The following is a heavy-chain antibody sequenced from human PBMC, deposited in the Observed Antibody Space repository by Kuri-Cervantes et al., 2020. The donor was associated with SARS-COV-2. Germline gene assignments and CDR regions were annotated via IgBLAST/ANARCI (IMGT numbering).Heavy chain of an antibody. CDR2: ISSSSSYI. V-gene: IGHV3-21*01. D-gene: IGHD2-2*01. Sequence: GGSLRLSCAASGFTFSSYSMNWVRQAPGKGLEWVSSISSSSSYIYYADSVKGRFTISRDNAKNSLYLQMNSLRAEDTAVYYCASNEGYCSSTSCYVDAFDIWGQGTMVTVSS. CDR3: ASNEGYCSSTSCYVDAFDI. J-gene: IGHJ3*02. CDR1: GFTFSSYS.